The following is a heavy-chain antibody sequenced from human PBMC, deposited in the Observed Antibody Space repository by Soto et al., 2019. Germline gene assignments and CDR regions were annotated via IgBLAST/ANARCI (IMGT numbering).Heavy chain of an antibody. CDR3: ARLSSWQWTATDAFDI. J-gene: IGHJ3*02. V-gene: IGHV1-18*04. Sequence: ASAQISCNTASDTFTSNGISRGRQDTAQGLEWMGWISAYDGNTNYAQKLQGRVTMTTDTSTSTAYMELRSLRSDDTAVYYCARLSSWQWTATDAFDIWGQGTMVTVSS. CDR2: ISAYDGNT. CDR1: SDTFTSNG. D-gene: IGHD6-19*01.